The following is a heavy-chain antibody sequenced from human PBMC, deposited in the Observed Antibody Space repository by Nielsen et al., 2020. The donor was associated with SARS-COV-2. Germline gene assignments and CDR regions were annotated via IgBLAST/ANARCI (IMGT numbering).Heavy chain of an antibody. CDR1: GGTFSSYA. CDR2: IIPILGIA. D-gene: IGHD6-13*01. CDR3: ARSKQQLVQSVWFDP. J-gene: IGHJ5*02. V-gene: IGHV1-69*04. Sequence: SVKVPCKASGGTFSSYAISWVRQAPGQGLEWMGRIIPILGIANYAQKFQGRVTITADKSTSTAYMELSSLRSEDTAVYYCARSKQQLVQSVWFDPWGQGTLVTVSS.